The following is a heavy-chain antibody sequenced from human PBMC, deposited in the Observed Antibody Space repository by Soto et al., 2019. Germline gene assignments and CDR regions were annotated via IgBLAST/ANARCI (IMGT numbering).Heavy chain of an antibody. CDR3: ARDSYCSSTSCYPLRGTYGMDV. CDR1: GGSISSGGYY. D-gene: IGHD2-2*01. Sequence: QVQLQESGPGLVKPSQTLSLTCTVSGGSISSGGYYWSWIRQHPGKGLEWIGYIYYSGSTYYNPSLMNQVTISVDTSKNQCSLQLGSVTAADTAVYYCARDSYCSSTSCYPLRGTYGMDVWGQGTTVTVSS. CDR2: IYYSGST. V-gene: IGHV4-31*01. J-gene: IGHJ6*02.